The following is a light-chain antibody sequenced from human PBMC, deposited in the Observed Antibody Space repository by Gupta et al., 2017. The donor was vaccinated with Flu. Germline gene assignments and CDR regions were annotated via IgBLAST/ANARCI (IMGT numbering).Light chain of an antibody. V-gene: IGKV3-15*01. J-gene: IGKJ1*01. CDR1: QSLANN. CDR3: QQYHNGPRT. Sequence: PATRSVSPGERATLSCRASQSLANNVAWFQQRPGQAPRLLIDGASTRGTTVPARFSGSGSGTDFTLTISSLQSEDVAVYYGQQYHNGPRTFGPGTKVEV. CDR2: GAS.